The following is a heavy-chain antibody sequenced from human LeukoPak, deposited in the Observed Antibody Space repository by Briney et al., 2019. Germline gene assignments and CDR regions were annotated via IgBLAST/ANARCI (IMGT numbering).Heavy chain of an antibody. CDR3: AKPGRSELRWGYYFDY. V-gene: IGHV3-30*18. D-gene: IGHD4-23*01. CDR2: ISYDGSNK. CDR1: GFTFSSYG. Sequence: GGSLRLSCAASGFTFSSYGMHWVRQAPGKGLEWVAVISYDGSNKYYADSVKGRFTISRDNSKNTLYLQMNSLRAEDTAVYYCAKPGRSELRWGYYFDYWGQGTLVTVSS. J-gene: IGHJ4*02.